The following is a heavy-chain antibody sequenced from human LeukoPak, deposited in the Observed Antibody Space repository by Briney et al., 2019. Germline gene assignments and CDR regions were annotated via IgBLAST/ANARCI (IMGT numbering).Heavy chain of an antibody. CDR3: ARGSITMVRGVPGWFDP. D-gene: IGHD3-10*01. CDR1: GGPFSGYY. CDR2: IYYSGST. J-gene: IGHJ5*02. V-gene: IGHV4-59*01. Sequence: KPSETLSLTCAVYGGPFSGYYWSWIRQPPGKGLEWIGYIYYSGSTNYNPSLKSRVTISVDTSKNQFSLKLSSVTAADTAVYYCARGSITMVRGVPGWFDPWGQGTLVTVSS.